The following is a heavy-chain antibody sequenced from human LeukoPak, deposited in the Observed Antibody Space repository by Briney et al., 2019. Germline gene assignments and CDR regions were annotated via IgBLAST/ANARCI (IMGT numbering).Heavy chain of an antibody. CDR3: AKWDTAMGHFDY. D-gene: IGHD5-18*01. J-gene: IGHJ4*02. V-gene: IGHV3-23*01. CDR2: VSGSGGST. CDR1: GFTFSSYA. Sequence: GGSLRLSCAASGFTFSSYAMSWVRQAPGKGLEWVSAVSGSGGSTYYADSVKGRFTISRDNSKNTLYLQMNSLRAEDTAVYYCAKWDTAMGHFDYWGQGTLVTVSS.